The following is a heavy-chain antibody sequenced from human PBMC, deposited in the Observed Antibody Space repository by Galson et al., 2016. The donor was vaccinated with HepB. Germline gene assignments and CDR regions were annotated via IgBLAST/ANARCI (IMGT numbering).Heavy chain of an antibody. CDR1: VGSFSGYY. V-gene: IGHV4-34*01. CDR2: INHSGST. CDR3: ARGFPIFGVGRDYYNHYGMDV. D-gene: IGHD3-3*01. Sequence: SETLSLTCNVSVGSFSGYYWTWIRQPPGKGLEWIGEINHSGSTNYNPSLRGRVTMSIDIYKNQFSLRLRSVTAADTAVYYCARGFPIFGVGRDYYNHYGMDVWGQGTTVTVSS. J-gene: IGHJ6*02.